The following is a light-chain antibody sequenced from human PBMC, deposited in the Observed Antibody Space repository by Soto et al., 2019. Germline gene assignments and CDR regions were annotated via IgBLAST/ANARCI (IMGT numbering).Light chain of an antibody. J-gene: IGLJ1*01. CDR2: DAF. CDR3: CAYAGSNTYV. V-gene: IGLV2-23*01. Sequence: QSALSQPASVSGSPGQSIAISCTGTSSDVGSYNLVSWYQQHPGKAPKLMIYDAFRRPSGVSDRFSGSRSGNTASLTISGLQSEDEADYYCCAYAGSNTYVFGTGTK. CDR1: SSDVGSYNL.